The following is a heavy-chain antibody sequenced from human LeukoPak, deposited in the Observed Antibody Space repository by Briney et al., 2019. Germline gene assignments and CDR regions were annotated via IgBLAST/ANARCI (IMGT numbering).Heavy chain of an antibody. Sequence: PSETLSLTCTVSGGSISSYYWSWIRQPPGKGLEWIGYIYYSGSTNYNPSLKSRVTISVDTSKNQFSLKLSSVTAADTAVYYCARARTYYDFWSGYYTEEYYFDYWGQGTLVTVSS. V-gene: IGHV4-59*01. CDR1: GGSISSYY. CDR3: ARARTYYDFWSGYYTEEYYFDY. CDR2: IYYSGST. D-gene: IGHD3-3*01. J-gene: IGHJ4*02.